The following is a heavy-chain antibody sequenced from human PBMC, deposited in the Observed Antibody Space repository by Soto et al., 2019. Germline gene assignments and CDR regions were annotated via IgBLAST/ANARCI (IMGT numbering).Heavy chain of an antibody. CDR3: AREGEGAWGSRSDAFDI. D-gene: IGHD3-16*01. Sequence: ASVKVSCKASGYTFTGYYMHWVRQAPGQGLEWMGWINPNSGGTNYAQKFQGWVTMTRDTSISTAYMELSRLRSDDAAVYYCAREGEGAWGSRSDAFDIWGQGTMVTVSS. J-gene: IGHJ3*02. CDR2: INPNSGGT. V-gene: IGHV1-2*04. CDR1: GYTFTGYY.